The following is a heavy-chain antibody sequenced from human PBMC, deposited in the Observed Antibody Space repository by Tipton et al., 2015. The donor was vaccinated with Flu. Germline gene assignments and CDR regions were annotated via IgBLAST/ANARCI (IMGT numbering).Heavy chain of an antibody. CDR2: ISGSGGST. D-gene: IGHD5-18*01. CDR1: GFTFDDYA. J-gene: IGHJ5*02. Sequence: SLRLSCAASGFTFDDYAMHWVRQAPGKGLEWVSGISGSGGSTYNADSVKGRFTISRDNSKNTLYLQMNSLRAEDTAVYYCAKGVEGYSYGGGNWFDPWGQGTLVTVSS. CDR3: AKGVEGYSYGGGNWFDP. V-gene: IGHV3-23*01.